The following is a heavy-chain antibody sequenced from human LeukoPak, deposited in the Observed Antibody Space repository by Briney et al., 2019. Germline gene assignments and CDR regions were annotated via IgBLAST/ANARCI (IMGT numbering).Heavy chain of an antibody. J-gene: IGHJ3*02. D-gene: IGHD4-17*01. V-gene: IGHV4-34*01. CDR3: AATTEGRFGAFDI. CDR2: INHSGST. CDR1: GGSFSGYY. Sequence: PSETLSLTCAVYGGSFSGYYWSWIRQPPGKGLEWIGEINHSGSTNYNPSLKSRVTISVDTSKNQFSLKLSSVTAADTAVYYCAATTEGRFGAFDIWGQGTMVTVSS.